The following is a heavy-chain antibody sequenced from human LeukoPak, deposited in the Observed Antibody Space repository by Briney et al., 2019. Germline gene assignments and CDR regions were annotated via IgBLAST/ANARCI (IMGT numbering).Heavy chain of an antibody. D-gene: IGHD3-10*01. J-gene: IGHJ4*02. CDR3: TKDFGYYYGSGSSYYFDY. Sequence: PGGSLRLSCAASGFTFSTYGMHWVRQAPGKGLEWVAVISHDGSDKYYADSVKGRFTISRDNSKNTLYLQMNSLRAEDTAVYYCTKDFGYYYGSGSSYYFDYWGQGTLVTASS. CDR2: ISHDGSDK. V-gene: IGHV3-30*18. CDR1: GFTFSTYG.